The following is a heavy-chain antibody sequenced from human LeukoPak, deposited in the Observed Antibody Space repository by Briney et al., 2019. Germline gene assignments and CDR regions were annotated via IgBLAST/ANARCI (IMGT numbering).Heavy chain of an antibody. Sequence: PSETLSLTCTVSGGSISSYYWSWIRQPPGKGLEWIGYIYYSGSTNYNPSLKSRVTISVDTSKNQFSLKLSSVTAADTAVYYCARATVVTSYYFDYWGQGTLVTVSS. CDR3: ARATVVTSYYFDY. CDR2: IYYSGST. J-gene: IGHJ4*02. V-gene: IGHV4-59*08. D-gene: IGHD4-23*01. CDR1: GGSISSYY.